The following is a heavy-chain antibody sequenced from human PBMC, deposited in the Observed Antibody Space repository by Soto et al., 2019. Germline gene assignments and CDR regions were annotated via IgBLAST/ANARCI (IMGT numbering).Heavy chain of an antibody. D-gene: IGHD3-10*01. Sequence: QVQLVQSGAEVKKPGSSVKVSCKASGDTFSFYTLNWIRQAPGQGFEWVGRVNPILAMSSSAPTFQGRVSMFADKSTGTAYMELRSLRSDATAVYYCATSYGSGSSPFDYWGQGTLVTVSS. J-gene: IGHJ4*02. V-gene: IGHV1-69*02. CDR2: VNPILAMS. CDR1: GDTFSFYT. CDR3: ATSYGSGSSPFDY.